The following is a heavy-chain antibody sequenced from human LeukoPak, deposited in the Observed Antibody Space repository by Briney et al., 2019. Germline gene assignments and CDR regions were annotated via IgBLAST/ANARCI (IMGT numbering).Heavy chain of an antibody. J-gene: IGHJ4*02. V-gene: IGHV3-23*01. CDR2: ISGSGGTT. Sequence: SCKASGYTFTGYYMHWVRQAPGKGLEWVSAISGSGGTTYYADSLKGRFTISRDNSKNTLYLQMNSLRAEDTAVYYCAKFGPSDYWGQGTLVTVSS. CDR1: GYTFTGYY. D-gene: IGHD3-16*01. CDR3: AKFGPSDY.